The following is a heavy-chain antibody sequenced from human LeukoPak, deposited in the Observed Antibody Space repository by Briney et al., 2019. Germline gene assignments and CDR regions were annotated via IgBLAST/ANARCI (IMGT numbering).Heavy chain of an antibody. CDR3: ARPFYYDNNGGEGMDV. Sequence: PGGSLRLSCAASGFTFTRFNMNWVRQAPGKGLELVSSITTSGTYICYADSVKGRFTISRDNAKSSLYLQMNSLRADDTAVYYCARPFYYDNNGGEGMDVWGQGTTVTVSS. CDR2: ITTSGTYI. CDR1: GFTFTRFN. J-gene: IGHJ6*02. D-gene: IGHD3-22*01. V-gene: IGHV3-21*06.